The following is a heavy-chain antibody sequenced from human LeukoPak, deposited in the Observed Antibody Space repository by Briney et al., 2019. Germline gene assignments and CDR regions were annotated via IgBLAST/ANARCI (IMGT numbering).Heavy chain of an antibody. CDR2: IYYSGST. J-gene: IGHJ4*02. CDR1: GDSITSYY. CDR3: ARHSRTAGAAYFDY. V-gene: IGHV4-59*08. Sequence: SETLSLTCSVSGDSITSYYWSWIRQSPGKGLEWIGYIYYSGSTNYNPSLKSRLTISIDTSQNLFSLNLSSMTAADTAVYYCARHSRTAGAAYFDYWGQGTLVTVSS. D-gene: IGHD6-13*01.